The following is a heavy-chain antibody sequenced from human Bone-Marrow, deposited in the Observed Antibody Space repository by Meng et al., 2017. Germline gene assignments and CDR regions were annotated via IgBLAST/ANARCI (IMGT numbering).Heavy chain of an antibody. CDR3: ARVGLTVAFDY. CDR1: GDSISSYY. Sequence: QVQLQESGPGLVKPSETPPLTCTVSGDSISSYYCSWIRQPPGKGLEWIGYIYYSGNTNYNPSLKSRVTMSVNTSKNQFSLKLSSVTAADTAVYYCARVGLTVAFDYWGRGTLVTVSS. D-gene: IGHD4-23*01. V-gene: IGHV4-59*01. J-gene: IGHJ4*02. CDR2: IYYSGNT.